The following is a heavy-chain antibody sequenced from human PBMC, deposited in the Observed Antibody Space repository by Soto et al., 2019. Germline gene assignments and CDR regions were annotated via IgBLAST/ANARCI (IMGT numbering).Heavy chain of an antibody. Sequence: QVQLVQSGAEVKKPGSSVKVSCKASGGTFSSYTISWVRQAPGQGLEWMGRIIPILGIANYAQKFQGRVTITADKSTSTAYLELSSVRCEDTAVYYCASGLGSGAFDIWGQGTMVTVSS. J-gene: IGHJ3*02. CDR3: ASGLGSGAFDI. D-gene: IGHD3-16*01. CDR1: GGTFSSYT. CDR2: IIPILGIA. V-gene: IGHV1-69*02.